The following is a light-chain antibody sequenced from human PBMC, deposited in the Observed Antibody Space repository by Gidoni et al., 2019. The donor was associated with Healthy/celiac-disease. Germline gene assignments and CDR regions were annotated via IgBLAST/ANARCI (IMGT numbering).Light chain of an antibody. J-gene: IGKJ1*01. Sequence: EIVMTQSPATLSVSPGERATLSCRASQSVSSNLAWYQQKPGQAPMLLIYGASTRATGIPARFSGSGSGTEFTLTISSLQSEDFAVYYCQQYNNWPRTFGQXTKVEIK. CDR3: QQYNNWPRT. CDR2: GAS. V-gene: IGKV3-15*01. CDR1: QSVSSN.